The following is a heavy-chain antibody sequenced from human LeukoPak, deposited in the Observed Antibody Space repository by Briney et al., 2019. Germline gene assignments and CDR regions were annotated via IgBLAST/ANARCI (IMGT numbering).Heavy chain of an antibody. J-gene: IGHJ4*02. Sequence: PSETLSITCTVSGVSISTYYWTWIRQPPGKGLEWIGNIDYSGNTKYNPSLKSRVTISIDTSKSHFSLKLSSLTAADTAVYYCARWYYDSSGYRYFDYWGQGTLVIVSS. D-gene: IGHD3-22*01. V-gene: IGHV4-59*12. CDR1: GVSISTYY. CDR2: IDYSGNT. CDR3: ARWYYDSSGYRYFDY.